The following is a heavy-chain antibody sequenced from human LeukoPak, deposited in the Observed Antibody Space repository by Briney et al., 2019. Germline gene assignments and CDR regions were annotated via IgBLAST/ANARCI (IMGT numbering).Heavy chain of an antibody. CDR3: ARGSSRHGDY. D-gene: IGHD6-13*01. V-gene: IGHV1-46*01. CDR1: GYTFTSYY. J-gene: IGHJ4*02. Sequence: ASVKVSCKASGYTFTSYYMHWVRQAPGQGLEWMGIINPSGGSTSYAQKFQGRVTMTRDTSTSTAYMELRSLRSDDTAVYYCARGSSRHGDYWGQGTLVTVSS. CDR2: INPSGGST.